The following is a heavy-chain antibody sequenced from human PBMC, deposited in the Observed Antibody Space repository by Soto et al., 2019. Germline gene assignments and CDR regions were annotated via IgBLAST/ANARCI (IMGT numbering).Heavy chain of an antibody. V-gene: IGHV4-4*07. CDR1: GASIRSYH. CDR3: AKDVSSRRWFNS. CDR2: IQHTGNT. D-gene: IGHD3-16*01. Sequence: QVQLQESGPGLVKPSETLSLTCAVSGASIRSYHWSWFRQPAEKGLEWIGRIQHTGNTNYNPSPKSRVTMSADTSKKQISLKMTSVTAADTAVHFCAKDVSSRRWFNSWGQEILVIVSP. J-gene: IGHJ5*01.